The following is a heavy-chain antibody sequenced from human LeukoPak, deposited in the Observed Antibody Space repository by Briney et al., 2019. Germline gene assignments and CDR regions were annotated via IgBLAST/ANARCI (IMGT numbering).Heavy chain of an antibody. CDR1: GGSISSSSYY. CDR2: IYYSGSA. CDR3: ARLFASGSSGLCFDY. D-gene: IGHD3-22*01. Sequence: SEPLSLTCTVSGGSISSSSYYWGWIRQPPGKGLEWIGSIYYSGSAYYNPSLKSRVTISVDTSKNQFSLKLSSVTAADTAVYYCARLFASGSSGLCFDYWGQGTLVTVSS. J-gene: IGHJ4*02. V-gene: IGHV4-39*01.